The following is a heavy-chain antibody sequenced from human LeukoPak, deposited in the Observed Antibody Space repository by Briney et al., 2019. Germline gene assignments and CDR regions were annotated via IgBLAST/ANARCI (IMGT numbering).Heavy chain of an antibody. CDR1: GGSISSYY. CDR2: IYYSGST. V-gene: IGHV4-59*01. CDR3: ARGDSGSYYGY. J-gene: IGHJ4*02. Sequence: PSETLSLTCTVSGGSISSYYWSWIRQPPGKGLEWIGYIYYSGSTNYNPSLKSRVTISVDTSKNQFSLKLSSVTAADTAAYYCARGDSGSYYGYWGQGTLVTVSS. D-gene: IGHD1-26*01.